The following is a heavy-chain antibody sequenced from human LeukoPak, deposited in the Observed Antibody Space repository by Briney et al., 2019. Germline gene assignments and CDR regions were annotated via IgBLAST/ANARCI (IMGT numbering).Heavy chain of an antibody. CDR3: TRRSEWEPFYYYCYYMDV. D-gene: IGHD1-26*01. Sequence: GGSLRLSCAASGRTFSGSAMHWVRQASGKGLEWVGRIRSKANSYATAYAASVKGRSTISRDDSKNTAYLQMNSLKTEDTAVYYCTRRSEWEPFYYYCYYMDVWGKGTTVTVSS. J-gene: IGHJ6*03. CDR1: GRTFSGSA. CDR2: IRSKANSYAT. V-gene: IGHV3-73*01.